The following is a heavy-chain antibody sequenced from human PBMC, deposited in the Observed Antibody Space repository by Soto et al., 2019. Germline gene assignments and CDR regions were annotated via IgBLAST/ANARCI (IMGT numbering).Heavy chain of an antibody. CDR1: GFTFSSYG. Sequence: VQLVESGGGVVQPGRSLRLSCAASGFTFSSYGMHWVRQAPGKGLEWVSAISGSGGSTYYADSVKGRFTISRDNSKNTLYLQMNSLRAEDTAVYYCAKDGEAAAVGWFDPWGQGTLVTVSS. V-gene: IGHV3-23*04. CDR3: AKDGEAAAVGWFDP. D-gene: IGHD6-13*01. CDR2: ISGSGGST. J-gene: IGHJ5*02.